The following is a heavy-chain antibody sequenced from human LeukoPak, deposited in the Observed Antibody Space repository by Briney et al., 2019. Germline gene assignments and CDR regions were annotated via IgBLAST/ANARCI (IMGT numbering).Heavy chain of an antibody. CDR3: ARRRGTRALHY. CDR2: IYYSGST. V-gene: IGHV4-39*07. CDR1: GGSISSSSYY. J-gene: IGHJ4*02. D-gene: IGHD1/OR15-1a*01. Sequence: SETLSLTCTVSGGSISSSSYYWGWIRQPPGKGLEWIGSIYYSGSTYYNPSLKSRVTISVDTSKNQFSLKLSSVTAADTAVYYCARRRGTRALHYWGQGTLVTASS.